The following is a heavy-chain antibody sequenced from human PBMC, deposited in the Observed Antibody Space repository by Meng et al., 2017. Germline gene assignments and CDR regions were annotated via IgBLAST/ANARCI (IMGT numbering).Heavy chain of an antibody. V-gene: IGHV3-21*01. CDR2: ISSSSSYI. CDR3: ARYSVVSTLRADY. D-gene: IGHD2-2*01. J-gene: IGHJ4*02. Sequence: GESLKISCAASGFTFSSYSMNWVRQAPGKGLEWVSSISSSSSYIYYADSVKGRFTISRDNAENSLYLQMNSLRVEDTAVYYCARYSVVSTLRADYWGRGTLVTVSS. CDR1: GFTFSSYS.